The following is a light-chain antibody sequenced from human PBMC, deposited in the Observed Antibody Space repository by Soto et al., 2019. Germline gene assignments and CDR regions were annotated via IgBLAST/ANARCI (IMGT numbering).Light chain of an antibody. CDR2: GAS. CDR1: QSVSSSY. V-gene: IGKV3-20*01. Sequence: EIVMTQSPATLSLSPGERATLSCRASQSVSSSYLAWYQQRPGQPPNLLIFGASHRAPDIPDRFSGSGSGTDFTLTISRLEPEDFAVYYCQQYGSSIQTFGQGTKVDI. J-gene: IGKJ1*01. CDR3: QQYGSSIQT.